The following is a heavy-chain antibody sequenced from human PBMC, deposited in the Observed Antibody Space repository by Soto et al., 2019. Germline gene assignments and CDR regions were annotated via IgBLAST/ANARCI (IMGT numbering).Heavy chain of an antibody. CDR1: GFTFSSYA. D-gene: IGHD1-20*01. V-gene: IGHV3-23*01. CDR2: ISGSGGST. J-gene: IGHJ4*02. Sequence: PGWSLRLSCAASGFTFSSYAMSWVRQAPGKGLEWVSSISGSGGSTYYADSVKGRFTISRDNSKNTLYLQMNSLRAEDTAVYYCAKEMGDNWNSFDYWGQGTLLTVSS. CDR3: AKEMGDNWNSFDY.